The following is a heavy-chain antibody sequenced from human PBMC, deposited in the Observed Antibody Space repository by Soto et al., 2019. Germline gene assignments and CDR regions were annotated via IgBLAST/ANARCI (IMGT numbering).Heavy chain of an antibody. Sequence: GGSLRLSCAASGFTFSSYDMHWVRQATGKGLEWVSAIGTAGDTYYPGSVKGRFTISRENAKNSLYLQMNSLRAGDTAVYYCSRGYYDSSGYYYYFDYWGPGTLVPVYS. V-gene: IGHV3-13*01. CDR1: GFTFSSYD. J-gene: IGHJ4*02. CDR3: SRGYYDSSGYYYYFDY. D-gene: IGHD3-22*01. CDR2: IGTAGDT.